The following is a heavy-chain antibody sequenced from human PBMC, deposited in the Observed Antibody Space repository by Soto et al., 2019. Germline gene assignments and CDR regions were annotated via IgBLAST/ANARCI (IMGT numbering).Heavy chain of an antibody. CDR1: GDSVSSNSAA. J-gene: IGHJ4*02. D-gene: IGHD6-13*01. CDR3: ARDRASSGWYWGFDY. CDR2: TYYRSKWYN. Sequence: SQTLSLTCAISGDSVSSNSAAWNWIRQSPSRGLEWLGRTYYRSKWYNDYAVSVRSRVTIIPDTSENQFSLQLNSVTPEDTAMYYCARDRASSGWYWGFDYWGQGTLVTV. V-gene: IGHV6-1*01.